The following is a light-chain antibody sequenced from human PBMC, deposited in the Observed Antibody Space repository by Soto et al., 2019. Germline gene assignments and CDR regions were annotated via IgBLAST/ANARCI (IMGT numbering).Light chain of an antibody. CDR2: EVS. V-gene: IGLV2-14*03. CDR1: ASDLGAYKY. CDR3: SAYTNTSTLV. Sequence: QSVLTQPASVSGSPGQSITISCTGTASDLGAYKYVSWYQQHPDKAPKLILYEVSRRPSGVSNRFSGSKSGNTASLTISGLLAEDEADYSCSAYTNTSTLVFGHGTKVTV. J-gene: IGLJ1*01.